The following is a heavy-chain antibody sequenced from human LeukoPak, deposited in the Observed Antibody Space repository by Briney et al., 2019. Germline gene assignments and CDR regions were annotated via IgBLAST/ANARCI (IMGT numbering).Heavy chain of an antibody. Sequence: GRSLRLSCVGSQFTFNSYALHWVRQAPGKGLEWVAVISYDGIHKYYADSVKGRFTISRDNSKNTLYLQMNSLRAEDTAVYYCARDSSLSGSYDIGGFDYWGQGTLVTVSS. CDR3: ARDSSLSGSYDIGGFDY. V-gene: IGHV3-30-3*01. CDR1: QFTFNSYA. D-gene: IGHD1-26*01. CDR2: ISYDGIHK. J-gene: IGHJ4*02.